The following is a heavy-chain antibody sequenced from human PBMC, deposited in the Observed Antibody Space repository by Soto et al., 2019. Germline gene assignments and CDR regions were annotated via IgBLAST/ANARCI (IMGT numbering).Heavy chain of an antibody. J-gene: IGHJ4*02. D-gene: IGHD3-22*01. CDR2: IYYSGST. V-gene: IGHV4-39*01. CDR1: GGAISSSSYY. Sequence: ETLSLTCTVSGGAISSSSYYWGWIRQPPGKGLEWIGSIYYSGSTYYNPSLKSRVTISVDTSKNQFSLKLSSVTAADTAVYYCARHYYDSSGYYWPFDYWGQGTLVTVSS. CDR3: ARHYYDSSGYYWPFDY.